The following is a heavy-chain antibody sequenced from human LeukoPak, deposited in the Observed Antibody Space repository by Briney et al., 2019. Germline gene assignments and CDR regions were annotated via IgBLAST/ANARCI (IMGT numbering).Heavy chain of an antibody. CDR1: GFTFSSYS. CDR3: ARGHSNGYYYFHY. D-gene: IGHD3-22*01. CDR2: ISSSSSYI. J-gene: IGHJ4*02. Sequence: GGSLRLSCAASGFTFSSYSMNWVRQAPGKGLEWVSSISSSSSYIYYADSVKGRFTISRDDAENSLYLQMNSLRAEDTAVYYCARGHSNGYYYFHYWGQGTLVTVSS. V-gene: IGHV3-21*01.